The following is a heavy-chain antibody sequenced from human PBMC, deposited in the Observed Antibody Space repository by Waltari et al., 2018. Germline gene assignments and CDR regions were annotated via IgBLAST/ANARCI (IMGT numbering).Heavy chain of an antibody. CDR2: VYYSGSN. D-gene: IGHD4-17*01. V-gene: IGHV4-59*01. J-gene: IGHJ4*01. Sequence: QVQLQESGPGLVKPSETLSLTCNVSGGSMRSYYWTWIRQPPGKGLEWIGFVYYSGSNNYNPSLKSRVTISVDTSKSQFSLNLNSVTAADTAVYYCARFYGANSHFDTWGQGTLVTVSS. CDR3: ARFYGANSHFDT. CDR1: GGSMRSYY.